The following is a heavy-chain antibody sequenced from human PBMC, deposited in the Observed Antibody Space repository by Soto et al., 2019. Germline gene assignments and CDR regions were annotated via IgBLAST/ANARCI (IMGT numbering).Heavy chain of an antibody. V-gene: IGHV1-18*01. CDR2: ISAHNGDT. D-gene: IGHD1-26*01. CDR3: ARSSGTYPPSRYYYGLDV. Sequence: QVQLVQSGPEVNKPGASVKVSCKASGYTFTSYGFSWVRQAPGQGLEWMGWISAHNGDTIYAQKFQDRITMTTDTSTNTAYLELRSLKSGDTAVFYCARSSGTYPPSRYYYGLDVWGQGTTVTVSS. J-gene: IGHJ6*02. CDR1: GYTFTSYG.